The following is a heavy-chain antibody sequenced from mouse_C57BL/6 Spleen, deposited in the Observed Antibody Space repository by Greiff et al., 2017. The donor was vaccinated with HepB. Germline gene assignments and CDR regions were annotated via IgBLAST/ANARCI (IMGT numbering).Heavy chain of an antibody. CDR3: ARHEGAYGYDAPWFAY. CDR1: GYTFTEYT. V-gene: IGHV1-62-2*01. Sequence: VQLQESGAELVKPGASVKLSCKASGYTFTEYTIHWVKQRSGQGLEWIGWFYPGSGSIKYNEKFKDKATLTADKSSSTVYMELSRLTSEDSAVYFCARHEGAYGYDAPWFAYWGQGTLVTVSA. J-gene: IGHJ3*01. CDR2: FYPGSGSI. D-gene: IGHD2-2*01.